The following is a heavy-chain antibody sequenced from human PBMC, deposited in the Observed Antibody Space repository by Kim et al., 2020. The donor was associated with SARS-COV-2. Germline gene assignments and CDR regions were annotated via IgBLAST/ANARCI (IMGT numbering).Heavy chain of an antibody. Sequence: GGSLRLSCAASGFTFSSYAMSWVRQAPGKGLEWVSAISGSGGSTYYADSVKGRFTISRDNSKNTLYLQMNSLRAEDTAVYYCAKARGYCSGGSCSGAYYYGMDVWGQGTTVTVSS. CDR2: ISGSGGST. V-gene: IGHV3-23*01. CDR3: AKARGYCSGGSCSGAYYYGMDV. J-gene: IGHJ6*02. CDR1: GFTFSSYA. D-gene: IGHD2-15*01.